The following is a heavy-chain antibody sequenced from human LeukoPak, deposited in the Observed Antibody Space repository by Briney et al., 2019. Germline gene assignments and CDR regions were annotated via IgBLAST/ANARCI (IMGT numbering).Heavy chain of an antibody. J-gene: IGHJ4*02. D-gene: IGHD2-15*01. Sequence: GASVKVSCKASGYTFTGYYMHWVRQAPGQGLEWMGRINPNSGGTNYAQKFQGRVTMTRDTSISTAYMELSRLRSDDTAVYYCATFLVERSGIDYWGQGTLVTVSS. V-gene: IGHV1-2*06. CDR1: GYTFTGYY. CDR2: INPNSGGT. CDR3: ATFLVERSGIDY.